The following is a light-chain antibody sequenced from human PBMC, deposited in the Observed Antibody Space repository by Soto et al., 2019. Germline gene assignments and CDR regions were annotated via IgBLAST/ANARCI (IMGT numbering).Light chain of an antibody. CDR1: SSYMGTNT. V-gene: IGLV1-44*01. J-gene: IGLJ1*01. CDR2: VND. CDR3: VAWDDNLDAHV. Sequence: QAVLTQPPPGSGNPGQGGTISCFGGSSYMGTNTVGWYQQLPGAAPKVLIYVNDKRPSGVPDRFSGSNSGTSASLTISGLQSEDEADYYCVAWDDNLDAHVFGTGTKVTVL.